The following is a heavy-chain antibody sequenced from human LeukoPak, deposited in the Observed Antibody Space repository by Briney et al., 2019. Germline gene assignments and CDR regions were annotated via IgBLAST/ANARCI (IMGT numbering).Heavy chain of an antibody. V-gene: IGHV4-59*01. CDR3: ARDRGYYDSSSYYNPDAFDI. CDR1: GGSITSNY. Sequence: SETLSLTCTVSGGSITSNYWSWLRQPPGKGLEWIGYMYYRESTNYNPPLKSRVTISTDTSRNQFSLRLTSVTAADTAVYYCARDRGYYDSSSYYNPDAFDIWGQGTMVIVSS. CDR2: MYYREST. J-gene: IGHJ3*02. D-gene: IGHD3-22*01.